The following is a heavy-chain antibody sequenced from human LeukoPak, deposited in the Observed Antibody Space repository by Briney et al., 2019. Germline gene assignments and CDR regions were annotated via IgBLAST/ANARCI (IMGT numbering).Heavy chain of an antibody. V-gene: IGHV4-61*08. J-gene: IGHJ4*02. CDR1: GGSINSGDYY. CDR2: IYYSGST. D-gene: IGHD3-10*01. CDR3: ARNHGDNY. Sequence: MASETLSLTCTVSGGSINSGDYYWSWIRQPPGKGLEWIGYIYYSGSTNYNPSLKSRVTISVDTSKNQFSLKLSSVTAADTAVYYCARNHGDNYWGQGTLVTVSS.